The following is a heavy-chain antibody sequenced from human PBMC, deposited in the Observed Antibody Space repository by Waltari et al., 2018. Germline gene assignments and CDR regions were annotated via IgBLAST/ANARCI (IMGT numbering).Heavy chain of an antibody. Sequence: QLQLQESGPGLVKPSETLSLTCTVSGASVSSSSYYWGWIRQPPGTGLEWIGNIYYTGSTYYSPSLRGRVTISVDTSKNQFSLKLSSVTAADTAVYYCARRTSTVTRGYYYYYMDVWGEGTTVTVSS. V-gene: IGHV4-39*01. CDR1: GASVSSSSYY. J-gene: IGHJ6*03. D-gene: IGHD4-17*01. CDR2: IYYTGST. CDR3: ARRTSTVTRGYYYYYMDV.